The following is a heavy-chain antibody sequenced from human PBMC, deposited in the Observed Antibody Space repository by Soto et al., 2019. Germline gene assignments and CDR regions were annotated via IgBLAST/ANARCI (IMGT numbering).Heavy chain of an antibody. CDR2: VSGSGDST. Sequence: PGGSLRLSCAASGFTFSSYAMSWVRQAPGKGLEWVSGVSGSGDSTYYADSVKGRFTISRDNSKNTLYLQMNSLRGEDTAVYYCAMGYNYAPFDPWGQGTLVTVSS. V-gene: IGHV3-23*01. D-gene: IGHD5-18*01. CDR3: AMGYNYAPFDP. CDR1: GFTFSSYA. J-gene: IGHJ5*02.